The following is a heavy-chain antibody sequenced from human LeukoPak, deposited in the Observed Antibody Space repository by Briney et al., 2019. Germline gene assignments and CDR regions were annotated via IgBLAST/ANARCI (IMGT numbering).Heavy chain of an antibody. V-gene: IGHV3-23*01. CDR1: GFTFSSYA. Sequence: GSLRLSCAASGFTFSSYAMNWVRQAPGKGLEWVSAIIGSGGSTYYADSVKGRFTISRDNSKNTLYLQMNSLRAEDTAVYYCAKFLYSFDAFDIWGQGTMVTVSS. D-gene: IGHD6-13*01. CDR2: IIGSGGST. CDR3: AKFLYSFDAFDI. J-gene: IGHJ3*02.